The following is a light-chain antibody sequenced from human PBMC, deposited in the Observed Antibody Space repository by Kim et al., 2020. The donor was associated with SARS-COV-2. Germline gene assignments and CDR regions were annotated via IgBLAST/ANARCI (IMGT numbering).Light chain of an antibody. Sequence: IVMTQSPATLSVSTGEGVTLSCRADQSVKNNLAWYQHQPGQAPRLLIHGTFSRAAGVPARFSGSGSGTEFTLTISSLQSEDSAVYYCQQYNDWPLITFGGGTKVDIK. CDR2: GTF. J-gene: IGKJ4*01. CDR1: QSVKNN. V-gene: IGKV3-15*01. CDR3: QQYNDWPLIT.